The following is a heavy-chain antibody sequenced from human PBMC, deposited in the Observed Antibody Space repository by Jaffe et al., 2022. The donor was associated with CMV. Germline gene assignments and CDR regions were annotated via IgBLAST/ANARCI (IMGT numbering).Heavy chain of an antibody. D-gene: IGHD3-22*01. Sequence: EVQLVESGGGLVKPGGSLRLSCAASGFTFTNAWMSWVRQAPGKGLEWVGRIKSKADDGTAAYAAPVEGRFTISRDDSENMLSLQMNSLKTEDTAVYYCTTWYYDRKKYYGMDVWGQGTTVTVSS. CDR3: TTWYYDRKKYYGMDV. J-gene: IGHJ6*02. CDR1: GFTFTNAW. CDR2: IKSKADDGTA. V-gene: IGHV3-15*01.